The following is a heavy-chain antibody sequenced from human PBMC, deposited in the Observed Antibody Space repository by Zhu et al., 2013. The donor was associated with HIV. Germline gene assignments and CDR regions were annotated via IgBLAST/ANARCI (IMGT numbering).Heavy chain of an antibody. Sequence: VQLVQSGAEVKMPGVPVKVSCRASGYTFTGYYIHWVRQAPGQGLEWMGWINPNSGVTKYAQKFQGRVTMTRDTSISTVYMELSRLRSDDTAVYYCARFYNDGQNLDHWGQGTLVTVFS. CDR3: ARFYNDGQNLDH. V-gene: IGHV1-2*02. CDR1: GYTFTGYY. CDR2: INPNSGVT. J-gene: IGHJ4*02. D-gene: IGHD5-18*01.